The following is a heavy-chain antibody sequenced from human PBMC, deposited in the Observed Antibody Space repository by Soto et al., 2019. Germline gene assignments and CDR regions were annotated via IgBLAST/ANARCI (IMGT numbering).Heavy chain of an antibody. J-gene: IGHJ5*02. CDR2: IIPIFGTA. CDR3: ARGVRYCSGGSCTYNWFDP. CDR1: GGTFSSYG. Sequence: QVQLVQSGAEVKKPGSSVKVSCKASGGTFSSYGINWVRQAPGQGLEWMGRIIPIFGTANYAQKFQGRVTITADESTSTAYMDLSSLRSEDTAVYYCARGVRYCSGGSCTYNWFDPWGQGTLVTVSS. D-gene: IGHD2-15*01. V-gene: IGHV1-69*18.